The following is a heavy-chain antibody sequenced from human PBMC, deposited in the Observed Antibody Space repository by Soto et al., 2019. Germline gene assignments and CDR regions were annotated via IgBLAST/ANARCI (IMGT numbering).Heavy chain of an antibody. CDR3: AKDLQWLEIDY. J-gene: IGHJ4*02. D-gene: IGHD6-19*01. CDR2: ISGSGGST. V-gene: IGHV3-23*01. CDR1: VFTFSSCA. Sequence: WWSLRLSCSASVFTFSSCAMSWLRQAPGKGLEWVSAISGSGGSTYYADSVKGRFTISRDNSKNTLYLQMNSLRAEDTAVYYCAKDLQWLEIDYWGQGTLVTVSS.